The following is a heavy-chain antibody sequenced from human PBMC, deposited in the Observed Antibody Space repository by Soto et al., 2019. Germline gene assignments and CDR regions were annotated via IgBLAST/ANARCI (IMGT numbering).Heavy chain of an antibody. J-gene: IGHJ4*02. CDR3: ARGSPYDV. CDR2: IYPADSET. CDR1: GYRFVPYW. V-gene: IGHV5-51*01. Sequence: GEALKIPCTVSGYRFVPYWIACVRQMPGKGLEWLGIIYPADSETRYNPSFRGQVTISADKSISTAYLQWNSLKDSDTALYFCARGSPYDVGGQGPLGTVA. D-gene: IGHD3-22*01.